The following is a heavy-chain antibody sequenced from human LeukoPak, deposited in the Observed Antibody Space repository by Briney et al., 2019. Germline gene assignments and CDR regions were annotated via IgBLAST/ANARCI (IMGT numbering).Heavy chain of an antibody. Sequence: SETLSLTCTVSGGSISSYYWSWIRQPPGKGLEWIGYIYYSGSTNYNPSLKSRVTISVDTSKNQFSLKLSSVTAADTAVYYCARGPRTRYCTNGVCYAFDIWGQGTMVTVSS. CDR3: ARGPRTRYCTNGVCYAFDI. CDR2: IYYSGST. D-gene: IGHD2-8*01. J-gene: IGHJ3*02. CDR1: GGSISSYY. V-gene: IGHV4-59*08.